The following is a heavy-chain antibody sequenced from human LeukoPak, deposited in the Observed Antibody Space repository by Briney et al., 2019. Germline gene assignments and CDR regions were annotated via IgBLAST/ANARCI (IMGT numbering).Heavy chain of an antibody. CDR1: GFSFSSYW. Sequence: GGSLRLSCAASGFSFSSYWMHWVRQAPGQGLVWVSRINRDGSSTSYADSVKGRFTISRDNAKNTLYLQMNSLRAEDTAVYYCARELVPAYYYGMDVWSKGTTVTVSS. V-gene: IGHV3-74*01. CDR3: ARELVPAYYYGMDV. J-gene: IGHJ6*04. CDR2: INRDGSST.